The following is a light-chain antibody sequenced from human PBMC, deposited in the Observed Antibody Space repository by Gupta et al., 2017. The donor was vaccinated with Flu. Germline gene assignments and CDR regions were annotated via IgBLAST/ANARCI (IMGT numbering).Light chain of an antibody. CDR3: QQYGTSALYT. CDR2: GAS. V-gene: IGKV3-20*01. CDR1: QTISNNY. J-gene: IGKJ2*01. Sequence: IVLTQSPGTLSLSPGERVTLSCRASQTISNNYLAWYQQKPGQAPRLLLYGASSRATGIPDRFSGSGSGTDFTLTITRLEPEDFAVYYCQQYGTSALYTFGQGTKLEI.